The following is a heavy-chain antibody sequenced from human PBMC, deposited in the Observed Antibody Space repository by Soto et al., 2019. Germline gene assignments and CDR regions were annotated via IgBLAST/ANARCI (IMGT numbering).Heavy chain of an antibody. V-gene: IGHV3-23*01. D-gene: IGHD6-19*01. J-gene: IGHJ4*02. CDR1: GSTFSSYA. CDR2: ISGSGGST. CDR3: AKDEAVAGTYYFDY. Sequence: PGGSLRLSCAASGSTFSSYAMSWVRQAPGKGLEWVSAISGSGGSTYYADSVKGRFTISRDNSKNTLYLQMNSLRAEDTAVYYCAKDEAVAGTYYFDYWGQGTLVTVSS.